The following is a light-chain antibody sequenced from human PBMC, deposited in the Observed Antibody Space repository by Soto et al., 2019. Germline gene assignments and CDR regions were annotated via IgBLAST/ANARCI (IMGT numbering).Light chain of an antibody. CDR1: SSNIGSNT. CDR2: SNT. V-gene: IGLV1-44*01. J-gene: IGLJ2*01. Sequence: QSVLTQPPSASGTPGQRVTISCSGSSSNIGSNTVNWYQQLPGTAPKLLIYSNTQRPSGVPDRFSGSKSGTSASLAISGLQSEDEDDYDCAAWDDSLNGPHVVFGGGTKLTVL. CDR3: AAWDDSLNGPHVV.